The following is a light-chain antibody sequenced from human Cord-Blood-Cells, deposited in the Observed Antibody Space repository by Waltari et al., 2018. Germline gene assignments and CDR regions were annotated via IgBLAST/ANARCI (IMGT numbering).Light chain of an antibody. J-gene: IGKJ1*01. Sequence: VIWMTQSPSLLSASTGDRVTISFRMSQGIRSYLAWYQQKPGKAPELLIYAASTLQSGVPSRFSGSGSGTDFTLTISCLQSEDFATYYCQQYYSFPWTFGQGTKVEIK. CDR2: AAS. CDR3: QQYYSFPWT. CDR1: QGIRSY. V-gene: IGKV1D-8*01.